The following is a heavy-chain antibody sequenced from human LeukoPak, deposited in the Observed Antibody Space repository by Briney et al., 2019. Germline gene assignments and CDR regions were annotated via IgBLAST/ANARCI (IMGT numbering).Heavy chain of an antibody. Sequence: ASVKVSCKASGYTFTGYYIHWVRQAPGQGLEWMGWINRNSGDANYAQKFQGGVTMTRDTSISTAYMELSRLRSDDTAVYYCARDGGQVGATGPFDYWGQGTLVTVSS. J-gene: IGHJ4*02. D-gene: IGHD1-26*01. V-gene: IGHV1-2*02. CDR3: ARDGGQVGATGPFDY. CDR2: INRNSGDA. CDR1: GYTFTGYY.